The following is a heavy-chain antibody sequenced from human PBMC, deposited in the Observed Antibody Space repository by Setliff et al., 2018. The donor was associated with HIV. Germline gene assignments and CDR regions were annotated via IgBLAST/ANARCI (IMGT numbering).Heavy chain of an antibody. J-gene: IGHJ3*01. CDR1: AGAITNYY. V-gene: IGHV4-4*07. CDR2: VHFSGTT. CDR3: ARVQMAYAAFDV. D-gene: IGHD4-17*01. Sequence: SETLSLTCTVSAGAITNYYWNWIRQAAGKGLEWIGRVHFSGTTTIYNPSLKSRVTMSVDTSKHQFSLKLSSVTAADTAVYYCARVQMAYAAFDVWGQGTMVTVSS.